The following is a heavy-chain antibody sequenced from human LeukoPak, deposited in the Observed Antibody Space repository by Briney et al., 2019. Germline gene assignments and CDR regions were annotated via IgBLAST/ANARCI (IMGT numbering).Heavy chain of an antibody. D-gene: IGHD3-10*01. Sequence: SETLSLTCTVSGGSISSYYWSWIRQPAGKGLEWIGRIYTSGSTNYNPSLKSRVTMSVDTSKNQFSLKLSSVTAADTAVYYCARDGWFGEQYYFDYWGQGTLVTVSS. J-gene: IGHJ4*02. V-gene: IGHV4-4*07. CDR3: ARDGWFGEQYYFDY. CDR2: IYTSGST. CDR1: GGSISSYY.